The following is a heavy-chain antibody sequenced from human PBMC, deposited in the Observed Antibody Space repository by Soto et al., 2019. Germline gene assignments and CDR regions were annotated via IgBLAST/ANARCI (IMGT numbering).Heavy chain of an antibody. D-gene: IGHD3-16*01. V-gene: IGHV1-69*13. Sequence: GASVKVSCKASGGTFSSYAISWVRQAPGQGLEWMGGIIPIFGTANYAQKFQGRVTITADESTSTAYMELSSLRSEDTAVYYCARDRYDYVWETIRYYYYGMDVWGQGTTVTVSS. CDR3: ARDRYDYVWETIRYYYYGMDV. CDR2: IIPIFGTA. J-gene: IGHJ6*02. CDR1: GGTFSSYA.